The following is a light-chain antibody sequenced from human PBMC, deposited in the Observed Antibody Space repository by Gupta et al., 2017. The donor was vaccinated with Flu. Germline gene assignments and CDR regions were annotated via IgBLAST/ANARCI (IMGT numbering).Light chain of an antibody. Sequence: DIVLTQSPVTLSLSPGARATLSCRASQSVSSYLAWYQQKPGQAPRLLIYEASNRANGIPDRFSGSGSGTDFTLTSSRREPEDLAVYYGQQRSTLSTFGRGTKVEIK. CDR2: EAS. CDR3: QQRSTLST. V-gene: IGKV3-11*01. CDR1: QSVSSY. J-gene: IGKJ1*01.